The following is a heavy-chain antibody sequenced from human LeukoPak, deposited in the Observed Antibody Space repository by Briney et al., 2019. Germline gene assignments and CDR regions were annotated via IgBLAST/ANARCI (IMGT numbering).Heavy chain of an antibody. V-gene: IGHV4-34*01. CDR1: GGSFSGYY. J-gene: IGHJ3*02. CDR2: INHTGNT. Sequence: PSETLSLTCAVYGGSFSGYYWNWIRQPPGKGLEWIGEINHTGNTLYNPSLKSRVTISGDMSNNRFSLKLTSVTAADTAVYYCARAPQILKAFDIWGQGTMVTVSS. CDR3: ARAPQILKAFDI.